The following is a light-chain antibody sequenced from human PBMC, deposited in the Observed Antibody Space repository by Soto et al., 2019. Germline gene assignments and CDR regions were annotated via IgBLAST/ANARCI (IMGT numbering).Light chain of an antibody. CDR1: NSNIGSNA. Sequence: QSVLTQSPSVSGAPRQSVNISCSGNNSNIGSNAVHWYQQLPGKAPKLLMYYNDMLPSGVSDRFSGSKSGTSASLAISGLQSEDEGDYYGATWDDTLTAWVFGGGTKLTVL. V-gene: IGLV1-36*01. CDR3: ATWDDTLTAWV. CDR2: YND. J-gene: IGLJ3*02.